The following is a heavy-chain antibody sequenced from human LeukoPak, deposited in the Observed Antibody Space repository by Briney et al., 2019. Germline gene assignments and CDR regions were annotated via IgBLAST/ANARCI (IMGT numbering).Heavy chain of an antibody. CDR2: IWYDGSNK. Sequence: GGSLRLSCAASGFTFSSYGMHWVRQAPGKGLEWVAVIWYDGSNKYYADSVKGRFTISRDNSKNTLYLQMNSLRAEDTAVYYCAKDSSSAGTDDYWGQGTLVTVSS. CDR3: AKDSSSAGTDDY. D-gene: IGHD6-13*01. V-gene: IGHV3-30*02. CDR1: GFTFSSYG. J-gene: IGHJ4*02.